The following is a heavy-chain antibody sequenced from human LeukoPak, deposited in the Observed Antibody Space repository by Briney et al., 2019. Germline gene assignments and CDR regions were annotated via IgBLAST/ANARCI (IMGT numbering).Heavy chain of an antibody. V-gene: IGHV1-2*02. CDR1: GYTFTGYY. D-gene: IGHD3-10*01. Sequence: ASVKVSCKASGYTFTGYYMHWVRQAPGQGLEWMGWINPNSGGTNYAQKFQGRVTMTRDTSISTAYMELSRLRSDDTAVYYCARGVTPTYYYGSGSHNWFDPWGQGTLVTVSS. J-gene: IGHJ5*02. CDR3: ARGVTPTYYYGSGSHNWFDP. CDR2: INPNSGGT.